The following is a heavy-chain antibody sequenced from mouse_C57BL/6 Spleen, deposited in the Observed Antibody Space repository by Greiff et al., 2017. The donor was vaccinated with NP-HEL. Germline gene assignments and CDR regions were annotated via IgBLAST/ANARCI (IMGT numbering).Heavy chain of an antibody. Sequence: VQLLQSGTVLARPGASVKMSCKTSGYTFTSYWMHWVKQRPGQGLEWIGAIYPGNSDTSYNQKFKGKAKLTAVTSASTAYMELSSLTNEDSAVYYCTRAYGSSLYAMDYWGQGTSVTVSS. CDR2: IYPGNSDT. D-gene: IGHD1-1*01. CDR3: TRAYGSSLYAMDY. CDR1: GYTFTSYW. J-gene: IGHJ4*01. V-gene: IGHV1-5*01.